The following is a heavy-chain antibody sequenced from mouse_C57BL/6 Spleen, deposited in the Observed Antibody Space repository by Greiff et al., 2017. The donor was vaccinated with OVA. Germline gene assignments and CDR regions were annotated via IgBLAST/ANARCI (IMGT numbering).Heavy chain of an antibody. CDR3: AREGEGYFDV. CDR2: IDPSDSET. J-gene: IGHJ1*03. Sequence: QVQLQQSGAELVRPGSSVKLSCKASGYTFTSYWMHWVKQRPIQGLEWIGNIDPSDSETHYNQKFKDKATLTVDKSSSTAYMQLSSLTSEDSAVYYCAREGEGYFDVWGTGTTVTVSS. CDR1: GYTFTSYW. V-gene: IGHV1-52*01.